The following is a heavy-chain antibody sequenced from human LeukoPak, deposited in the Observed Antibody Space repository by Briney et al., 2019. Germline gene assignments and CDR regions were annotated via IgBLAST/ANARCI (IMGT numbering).Heavy chain of an antibody. CDR2: ISWNSGSI. CDR3: AKDIAASYYYHYMDV. J-gene: IGHJ6*03. Sequence: AGRSLRLSCAASGFTFDDYAMHWVRQAPGKGLEWVSGISWNSGSIGYADSVKGRFTISRDNAKNSLYLQMNSLRAEDTALYYCAKDIAASYYYHYMDVWGKGTTVTVSS. D-gene: IGHD2-15*01. CDR1: GFTFDDYA. V-gene: IGHV3-9*01.